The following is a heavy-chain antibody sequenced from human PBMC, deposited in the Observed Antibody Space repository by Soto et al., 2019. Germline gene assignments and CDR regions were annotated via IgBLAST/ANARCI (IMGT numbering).Heavy chain of an antibody. CDR1: GFLVNSAY. CDR2: INSDGST. J-gene: IGHJ4*02. V-gene: IGHV3-53*01. D-gene: IGHD5-18*01. CDR3: ARSGYGFAWGY. Sequence: EVQLVESGGGLIPPGGSLRLSCAASGFLVNSAYMTWVRQAPGKGLEWLSMINSDGSTLYAESVKGRFTISRDNSKNRGDIKINSWGEENTAMYYCARSGYGFAWGYWGREPLVFVPS.